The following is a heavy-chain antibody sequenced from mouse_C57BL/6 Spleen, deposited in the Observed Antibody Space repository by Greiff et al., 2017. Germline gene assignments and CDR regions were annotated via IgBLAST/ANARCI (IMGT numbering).Heavy chain of an antibody. J-gene: IGHJ1*03. V-gene: IGHV5-6*01. CDR1: GFTFSSYG. CDR3: ARQITTVVARDFDV. D-gene: IGHD1-1*01. Sequence: EVQGVESGGDLVKPGGSLKLSCAASGFTFSSYGMSWVRQTPDKRLAWVATISSGGSYTYYPDSVKGRFTISRDNAKNTLYLQMSSLKSEDTAMYYCARQITTVVARDFDVWGTGTTVTVSS. CDR2: ISSGGSYT.